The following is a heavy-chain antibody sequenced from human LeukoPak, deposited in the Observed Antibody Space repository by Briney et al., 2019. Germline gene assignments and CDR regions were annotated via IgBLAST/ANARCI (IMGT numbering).Heavy chain of an antibody. D-gene: IGHD3-9*01. CDR3: AREKSRTLTRAYYYIDV. CDR2: AYSGVNA. CDR1: GDSMHSYY. V-gene: IGHV4-4*07. J-gene: IGHJ6*03. Sequence: SETLSLTCTVSGDSMHSYYWSWIRQSPEKGLEWIGRAYSGVNAYYHPSLQSRVAISVDKSNNQFSLDLTSVTAADTALYYCAREKSRTLTRAYYYIDVWGKGITITVSS.